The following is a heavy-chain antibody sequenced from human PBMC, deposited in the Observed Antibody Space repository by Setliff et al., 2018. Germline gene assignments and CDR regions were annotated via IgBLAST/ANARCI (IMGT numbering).Heavy chain of an antibody. J-gene: IGHJ4*02. Sequence: TSETLSLTCTVSGDSIDTDIWWSWVRQSPGKGLEWIGEIYLGGSPTYNPSLKSRVTISIYKSKNQLSLDLTSVTAADTALYYCTVYNTGSSKDHYWGQGTPVTVSS. CDR3: TVYNTGSSKDHY. D-gene: IGHD2-8*02. CDR2: IYLGGSP. V-gene: IGHV4-4*02. CDR1: GDSIDTDIW.